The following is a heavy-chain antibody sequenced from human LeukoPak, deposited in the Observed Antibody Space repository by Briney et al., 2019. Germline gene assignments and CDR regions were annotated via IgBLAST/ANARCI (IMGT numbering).Heavy chain of an antibody. CDR2: IIPIFGTA. CDR1: GGTFSSYA. V-gene: IGHV1-69*13. J-gene: IGHJ4*02. Sequence: ASVTVSCTASGGTFSSYAISWVRQAPGQGLEWMGGIIPIFGTANYAQKFQGRVTITADESTSTAYMELSSLRSEDTAMYYCARGSTSDWPLDHWGQETLVTISS. D-gene: IGHD2-2*01. CDR3: ARGSTSDWPLDH.